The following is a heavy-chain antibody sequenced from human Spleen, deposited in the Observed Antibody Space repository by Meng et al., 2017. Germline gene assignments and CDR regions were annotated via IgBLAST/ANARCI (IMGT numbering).Heavy chain of an antibody. Sequence: ASVKVSCKASGYIFTNYGITWVRQAPGQGLEWMGWISAHNGHTIYAQTLQGRGTMTTDTSTSTAYMELRSLRSDDTALYYCARGGALGQMAVAAYWGQGTLVNGAS. CDR3: ARGGALGQMAVAAY. CDR2: ISAHNGHT. J-gene: IGHJ4*02. CDR1: GYIFTNYG. D-gene: IGHD6-19*01. V-gene: IGHV1-18*01.